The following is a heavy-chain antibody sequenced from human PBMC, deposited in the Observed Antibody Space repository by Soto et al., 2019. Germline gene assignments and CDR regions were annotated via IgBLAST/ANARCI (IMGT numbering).Heavy chain of an antibody. J-gene: IGHJ4*02. CDR2: INXXGXT. CDR3: ARGRTVTTLFPFDY. Sequence: TLSLTCAVYGGSFSGYYWSWILQPPGKGLEWIGXINXXGXTXXXPXXXSRVTISVDTSKNQFSLKLSSVTAADTAVYYCARGRTVTTLFPFDYWGQGTLVTVSS. CDR1: GGSFSGYY. V-gene: IGHV4-34*01. D-gene: IGHD4-17*01.